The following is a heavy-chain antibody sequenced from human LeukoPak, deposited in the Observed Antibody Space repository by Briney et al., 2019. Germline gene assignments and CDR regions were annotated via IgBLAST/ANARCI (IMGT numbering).Heavy chain of an antibody. CDR1: GFTFSTHG. CDR3: AKDLLRWSFDY. J-gene: IGHJ4*02. CDR2: IRYDGINK. V-gene: IGHV3-30*02. D-gene: IGHD4-23*01. Sequence: GGSLRLSCAASGFTFSTHGMHWVRQAPGKGLEWVAFIRYDGINKYYADSVKGRFTISRDKSKNTLYLQMNSLRADDTAVYYCAKDLLRWSFDYWGQGTLVTVSS.